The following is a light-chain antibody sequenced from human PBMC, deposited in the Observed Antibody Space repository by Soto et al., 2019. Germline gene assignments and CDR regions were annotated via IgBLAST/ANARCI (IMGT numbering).Light chain of an antibody. CDR1: PRVSGY. CDR2: DAS. J-gene: IGKJ5*01. V-gene: IGKV3-11*01. Sequence: EIVVTQSPATLSLSPGERGTRSCRASPRVSGYLAWYQQKPGQAPRLITNDASNRATGIPPRFSGSGSGTDFTLTISSLAPEEFAVYYCQQRSNWPPITFGQGTRLQIK. CDR3: QQRSNWPPIT.